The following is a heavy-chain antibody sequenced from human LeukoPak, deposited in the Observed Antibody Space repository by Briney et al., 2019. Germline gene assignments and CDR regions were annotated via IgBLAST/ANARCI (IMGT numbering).Heavy chain of an antibody. CDR1: GGSITSTNW. D-gene: IGHD2-8*01. V-gene: IGHV4-4*02. Sequence: PSETLSLTCGVSGGSITSTNWWSWVRQPPGQGLEWIGEVSLSGLTNYNPSLSSRVIMALDTSKNHLSLNLTSVTAADTAVHYCSRENGAFSPFGYWGQGTLVTVPS. CDR3: SRENGAFSPFGY. CDR2: VSLSGLT. J-gene: IGHJ4*02.